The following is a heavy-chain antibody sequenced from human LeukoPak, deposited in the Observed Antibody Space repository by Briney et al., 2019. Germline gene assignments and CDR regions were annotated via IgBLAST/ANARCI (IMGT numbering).Heavy chain of an antibody. CDR3: ATGSNRYDSSDFDY. CDR2: IYSKTDGGTT. V-gene: IGHV3-15*01. CDR1: GFTFSNAW. Sequence: GGSLRLSCAASGFTFSNAWMNWVRQAPGKGLEWVGRIYSKTDGGTTEYAAPVKGRFTISRDDSKSTLYLQMNSLKTEDTAVYYCATGSNRYDSSDFDYWGQGTLVTVSS. J-gene: IGHJ4*02. D-gene: IGHD3-22*01.